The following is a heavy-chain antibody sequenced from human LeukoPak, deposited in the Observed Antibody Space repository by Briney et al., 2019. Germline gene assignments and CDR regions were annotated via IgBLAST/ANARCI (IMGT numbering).Heavy chain of an antibody. CDR1: GGSISSYY. CDR2: IYTSGST. D-gene: IGHD3-3*01. Sequence: SETLSLTCTVSGGSISSYYWSWIRQPAGKGLKWIGRIYTSGSTNYNPSLKSRVTMSVDTSKNQFSLKLSSVTAADTAVYYCARENYDFWSGYHRINWFDPWGQGTLVTVSS. CDR3: ARENYDFWSGYHRINWFDP. V-gene: IGHV4-4*07. J-gene: IGHJ5*02.